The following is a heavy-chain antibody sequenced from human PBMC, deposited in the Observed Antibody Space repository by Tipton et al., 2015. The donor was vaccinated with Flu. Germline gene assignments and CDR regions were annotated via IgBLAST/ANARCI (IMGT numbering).Heavy chain of an antibody. D-gene: IGHD2-2*01. CDR1: NGSLSSYY. CDR3: ARDPSLGMPEYFDS. CDR2: IYNGVYT. Sequence: LRLSCIVSNGSLSSYYWNWIRQSPGKGLEWIGYIYNGVYTKYGPSLRSRVTISADTSKNQFSLRLSSVTAADTAVYFCARDPSLGMPEYFDSWGQGTLITVSS. V-gene: IGHV4-59*01. J-gene: IGHJ4*02.